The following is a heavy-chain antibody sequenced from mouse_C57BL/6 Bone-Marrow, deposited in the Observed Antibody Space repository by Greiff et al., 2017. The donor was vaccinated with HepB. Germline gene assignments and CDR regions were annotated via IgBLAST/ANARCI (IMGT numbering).Heavy chain of an antibody. Sequence: DVMLVESGGDLVKPGGSLKLSCAASGFTFSSYGMSWVRQTPDKRLEWVGTISSGGSYTYYPDSVKGRFTISRDNAKNTLYLQMSSLKSEDTAMYYCARHGVDYWGQGTSVTVSS. J-gene: IGHJ4*01. V-gene: IGHV5-6*02. CDR3: ARHGVDY. CDR1: GFTFSSYG. CDR2: ISSGGSYT.